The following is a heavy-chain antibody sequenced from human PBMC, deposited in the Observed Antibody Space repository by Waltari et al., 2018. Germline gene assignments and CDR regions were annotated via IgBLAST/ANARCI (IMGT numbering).Heavy chain of an antibody. CDR3: ARHERTQTAFDI. D-gene: IGHD1-7*01. J-gene: IGHJ3*02. V-gene: IGHV4-39*01. CDR2: IYYSGST. CDR1: GGSISSSSYY. Sequence: QLQLQESGPGLVKPAETLSLTCTVSGGSISSSSYYWGWIRQPPGKGLEWIGIIYYSGSTYYNPSLKSRVTISVDTSKNQFSLKLSSVTAADTAVYYCARHERTQTAFDIWGQGTMVTVSS.